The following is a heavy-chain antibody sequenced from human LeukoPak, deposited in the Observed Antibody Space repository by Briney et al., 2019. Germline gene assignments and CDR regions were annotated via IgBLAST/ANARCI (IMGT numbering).Heavy chain of an antibody. V-gene: IGHV3-49*04. CDR1: GFTFGDYA. CDR3: TRDSGRYYGSGHDAFDI. D-gene: IGHD3-10*01. CDR2: IRSKAYGGTT. Sequence: GGSLRLSCTASGFTFGDYAMSWVRQASGKGLEWVGFIRSKAYGGTTEYAASVKGRFTISRDDSKSIAYLQMNSLKTEDTAVYYCTRDSGRYYGSGHDAFDIWGQGTMVTVSS. J-gene: IGHJ3*02.